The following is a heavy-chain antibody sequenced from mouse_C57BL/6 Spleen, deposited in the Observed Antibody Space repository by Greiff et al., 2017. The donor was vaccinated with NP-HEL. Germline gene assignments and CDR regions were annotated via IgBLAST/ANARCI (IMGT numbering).Heavy chain of an antibody. V-gene: IGHV1-69*01. CDR1: GYTFTSYW. Sequence: QVQLQQSGAELVMPGASVKLSCKASGYTFTSYWMHWVKQRPGQGLEWIGEIDPSDSYTNYNQKFKGKSTLTVDKSSSTAYMQLSSLTSEDSAVYYGANGSCWDYWGKGTTLTVSS. CDR2: IDPSDSYT. D-gene: IGHD1-1*01. CDR3: ANGSCWDY. J-gene: IGHJ2*01.